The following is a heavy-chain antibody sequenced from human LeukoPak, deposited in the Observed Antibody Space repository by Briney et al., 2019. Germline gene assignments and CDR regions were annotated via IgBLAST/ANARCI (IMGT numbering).Heavy chain of an antibody. CDR1: GGTFSSYA. Sequence: SVRVSCKASGGTFSSYAISWVRQAPGQGLEWMGGIIPIFGTANYAQKFQGRVTITTDESTSTAYMELSSLRSDDTAVYYCARGYCSSTSCSTSHQYYMDVWGKGTTVTVSS. D-gene: IGHD2-2*01. CDR2: IIPIFGTA. CDR3: ARGYCSSTSCSTSHQYYMDV. J-gene: IGHJ6*03. V-gene: IGHV1-69*05.